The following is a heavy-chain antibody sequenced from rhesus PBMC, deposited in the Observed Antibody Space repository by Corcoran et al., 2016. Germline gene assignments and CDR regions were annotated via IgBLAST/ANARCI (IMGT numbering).Heavy chain of an antibody. CDR2: IDGNRSPS. Sequence: QVKLQQWGEGLMKPSETLSLTCAVYGGSISGFYFWTWIRRAPGKGLEWTGNIDGNRSPSNYSPTHRNRITISKATFKNQLSLRLYSLTAADTAAYYCARGASGWSDNSLDVWGPGVLVTVSS. CDR1: GGSISGFYF. V-gene: IGHV4-73*01. J-gene: IGHJ5-2*01. D-gene: IGHD6S26*01. CDR3: ARGASGWSDNSLDV.